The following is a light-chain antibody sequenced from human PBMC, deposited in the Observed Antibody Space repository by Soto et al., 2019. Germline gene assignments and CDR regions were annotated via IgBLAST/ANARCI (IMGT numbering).Light chain of an antibody. CDR1: QSDSSSY. CDR3: QQYGSSPPYT. V-gene: IGKV3-20*01. J-gene: IGKJ2*01. CDR2: DAS. Sequence: EIVLTQSPGTLSLSPGERATLSCRASQSDSSSYLAWYQQKPGQAPRLLIYDASSRATGIPDRFSGSGSGTDFTLTISRLEPEDFAVYYCQQYGSSPPYTFGQGTKLEIK.